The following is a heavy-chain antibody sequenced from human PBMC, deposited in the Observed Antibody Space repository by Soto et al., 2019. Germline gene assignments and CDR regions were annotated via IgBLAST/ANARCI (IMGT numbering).Heavy chain of an antibody. CDR1: GYSFTSYD. J-gene: IGHJ4*02. V-gene: IGHV1-8*01. D-gene: IGHD6-19*01. CDR2: MNPNSGNT. Sequence: QVQLVQSGAEVKKPGASVKVSCKASGYSFTSYDINWVRQATGQGLEWMGWMNPNSGNTGYAQKFQGRVTMTRNTSISTAYMEVRSLRSEDTAVYYCARERSSGWYVDYWGQGTLVTVSS. CDR3: ARERSSGWYVDY.